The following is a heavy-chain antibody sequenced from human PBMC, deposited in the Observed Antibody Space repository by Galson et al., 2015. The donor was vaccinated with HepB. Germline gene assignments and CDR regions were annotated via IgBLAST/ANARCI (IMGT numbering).Heavy chain of an antibody. CDR1: GGTFSSYA. Sequence: SVKVSCKASGGTFSSYAISWVRQAPGQGLEWMGGIIPIFGTANYAQKFQGRVTITADKSTSTAYMELSSLRSEDTAVYYCARDSWGCSSTSCYAVGDHYYYGMDVWGQGTTVTVSS. CDR2: IIPIFGTA. CDR3: ARDSWGCSSTSCYAVGDHYYYGMDV. J-gene: IGHJ6*02. D-gene: IGHD2-2*01. V-gene: IGHV1-69*06.